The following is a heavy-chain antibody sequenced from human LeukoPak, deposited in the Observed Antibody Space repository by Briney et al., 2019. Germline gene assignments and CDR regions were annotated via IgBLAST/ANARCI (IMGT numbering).Heavy chain of an antibody. CDR3: RRARYGRSPSCLPLNFRMDV. V-gene: IGHV3-72*01. Sequence: GGSLRLSCAASGFTFSDHYTDWVRQAPGKGLGGVGCTRNKANSYTTEYAASVKGRFATSRAASKTSLYLHIDSLKTQTTTVCYTRRARYGRSPSCLPLNFRMDVGGDGTTATVSS. CDR2: TRNKANSYTT. J-gene: IGHJ6*01. D-gene: IGHD2-2*01. CDR1: GFTFSDHY.